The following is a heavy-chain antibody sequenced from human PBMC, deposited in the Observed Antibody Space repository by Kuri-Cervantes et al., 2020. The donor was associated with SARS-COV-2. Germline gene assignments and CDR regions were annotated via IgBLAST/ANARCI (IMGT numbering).Heavy chain of an antibody. D-gene: IGHD3-16*01. CDR2: ISSSSSYI. J-gene: IGHJ4*02. V-gene: IGHV3-21*01. Sequence: GGSLRLSCAASGFTFSNAWMNWVRQAPGKGLEWVSSISSSSSYIYYADSVKGRFTISRDNAKNSLYLQMNSLRAEDTAVYYCAKSGYDYVWGGDYWGQGALVTVSS. CDR1: GFTFSNAW. CDR3: AKSGYDYVWGGDY.